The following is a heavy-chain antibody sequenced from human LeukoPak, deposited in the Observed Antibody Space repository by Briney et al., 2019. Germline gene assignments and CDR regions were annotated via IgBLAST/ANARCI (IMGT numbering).Heavy chain of an antibody. CDR1: GFTFSSYG. CDR2: IRYDGSNK. Sequence: PGGSLRLSCAASGFTFSSYGMHWVRQAPGKGLEWVAFIRYDGSNKYYADSVKGRFTISRDNSKNTLYLQMNSLRAEDTAVYYCAKDQGLYGSGSPSYYYYYMDVWGKGTTVTVSS. J-gene: IGHJ6*03. V-gene: IGHV3-30*02. D-gene: IGHD3-10*01. CDR3: AKDQGLYGSGSPSYYYYYMDV.